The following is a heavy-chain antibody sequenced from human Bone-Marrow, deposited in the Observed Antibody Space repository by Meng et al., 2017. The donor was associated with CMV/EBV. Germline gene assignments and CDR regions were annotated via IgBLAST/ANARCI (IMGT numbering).Heavy chain of an antibody. CDR3: AKNFLPGGNFPRGDALHI. CDR1: GFTFNNYA. D-gene: IGHD1-26*01. J-gene: IGHJ3*02. Sequence: GGSLRLSCAASGFTFNNYAMTWVRQAPGKGLEWVSAITGRGDSSYYADSVTGRFTISRDNSKNTLYLQMNSLRAEDTAVYYCAKNFLPGGNFPRGDALHIWGQGTMVTVSS. V-gene: IGHV3-23*01. CDR2: ITGRGDSS.